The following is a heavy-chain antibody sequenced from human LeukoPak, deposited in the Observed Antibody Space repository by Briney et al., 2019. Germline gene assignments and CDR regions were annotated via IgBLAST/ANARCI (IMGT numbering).Heavy chain of an antibody. J-gene: IGHJ4*02. D-gene: IGHD3-10*01. CDR2: ISSSSSYI. V-gene: IGHV3-21*04. Sequence: PGGSLRLSCAASGFTFSSYSMNWVRQAPGKGLEWVSSISSSSSYIYYADSVKGRFTISRDNAKNSLYLQMNSLRAEDTALYYCAKAGGSGSYYILFLDYWGQGTLVTVSS. CDR1: GFTFSSYS. CDR3: AKAGGSGSYYILFLDY.